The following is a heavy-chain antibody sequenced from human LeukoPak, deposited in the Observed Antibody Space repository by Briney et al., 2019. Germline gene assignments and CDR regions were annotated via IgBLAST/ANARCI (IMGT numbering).Heavy chain of an antibody. V-gene: IGHV3-66*01. J-gene: IGHJ4*02. CDR1: GFTFSSYG. CDR3: ARGENSPYYFDY. CDR2: IYSGGST. Sequence: GGSLRLSCAASGFTFSSYGMHWVRQAPGKGLEWVSVIYSGGSTYYADSVKGRFTISRDNSKNTLYLQMNSLRAEDTAVYYCARGENSPYYFDYWGQGTLVTVSS. D-gene: IGHD4-23*01.